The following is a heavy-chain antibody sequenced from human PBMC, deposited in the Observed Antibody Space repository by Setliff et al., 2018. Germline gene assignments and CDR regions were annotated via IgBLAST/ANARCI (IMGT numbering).Heavy chain of an antibody. CDR1: GFTISSYA. V-gene: IGHV3-23*01. Sequence: RGGSLRLSCAASGFTISSYAMSWVRQAPGKGLEWVSAISGSGGSTYYADSVKGRFTISRDNSKNTLYLQMNSLRAEDTAVYYCAKDGAVALLYYFDYWGQGTLGTVS. J-gene: IGHJ4*02. CDR3: AKDGAVALLYYFDY. D-gene: IGHD6-19*01. CDR2: ISGSGGST.